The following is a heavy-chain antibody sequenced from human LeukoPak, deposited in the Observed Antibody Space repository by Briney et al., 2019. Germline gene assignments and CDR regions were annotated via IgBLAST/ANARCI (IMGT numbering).Heavy chain of an antibody. CDR1: GDIFSSNSAA. V-gene: IGHV6-1*01. J-gene: IGHJ5*02. D-gene: IGHD3-16*02. Sequence: SQTLSLTCALSGDIFSSNSAAWNWIRQSPSRGLEWLGRTYYRSKLYNDYAVSVKSRITINPDTSKNQFSLQLNSVTPEDTAVYYCARDRYDYVWGSYRLNWFDPWGQGTLVTVSS. CDR3: ARDRYDYVWGSYRLNWFDP. CDR2: TYYRSKLYN.